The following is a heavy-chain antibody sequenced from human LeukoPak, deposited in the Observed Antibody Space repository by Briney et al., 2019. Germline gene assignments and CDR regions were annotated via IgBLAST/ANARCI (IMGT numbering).Heavy chain of an antibody. J-gene: IGHJ4*02. D-gene: IGHD6-13*01. CDR1: GGSISSYY. CDR3: ARGRRGAARFPFDY. CDR2: IYTSGST. Sequence: SETLSLTCTVSGGSISSYYWSWIRQPAGKGLEWIGRIYTSGSTNNNPSLKSRVTMSIDIYKDQFSLKVNSVTAADTAVYYCARGRRGAARFPFDYWGQGTLVTVSS. V-gene: IGHV4-4*07.